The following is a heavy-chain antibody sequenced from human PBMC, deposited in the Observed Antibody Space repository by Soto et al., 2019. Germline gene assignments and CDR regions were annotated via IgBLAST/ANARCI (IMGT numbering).Heavy chain of an antibody. CDR2: ISYDGSNK. Sequence: PGGSLRLSCAASGFTISTYGMHWVRQAPGKGLEWVAVISYDGSNKYYGDPVEGRFTISRDNSKNTLYLQLNSLRTEDTAVYYCAKESIAVTGYYYYGMDVWGQGTPVTGSS. D-gene: IGHD6-6*01. J-gene: IGHJ6*02. V-gene: IGHV3-30*18. CDR1: GFTISTYG. CDR3: AKESIAVTGYYYYGMDV.